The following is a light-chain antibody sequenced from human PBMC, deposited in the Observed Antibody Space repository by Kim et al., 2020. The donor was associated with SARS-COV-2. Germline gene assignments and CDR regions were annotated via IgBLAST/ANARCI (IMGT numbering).Light chain of an antibody. V-gene: IGKV1-17*03. J-gene: IGKJ2*01. CDR2: AVS. CDR1: IGDY. Sequence: IGDYLAWLQQQPGKVPQRLIYAVSSLQSGVSSRFSGSRSGTEFTLTISGLRPEDFATYYCLQYSTYPYTLGQGTKLEIK. CDR3: LQYSTYPYT.